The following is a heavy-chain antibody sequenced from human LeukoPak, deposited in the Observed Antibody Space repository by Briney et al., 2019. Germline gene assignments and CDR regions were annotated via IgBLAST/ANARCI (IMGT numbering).Heavy chain of an antibody. Sequence: ASVKVSCKASGYTFTSYDINWVRQATGQGLEWMGWMNPNSGNTGYAQKFQGRVTMTRNTSIGTAYMELSSLRSEDTAVYYCARLFDYVWGSYRPWGQGTLVTVSS. CDR3: ARLFDYVWGSYRP. J-gene: IGHJ5*02. V-gene: IGHV1-8*01. CDR2: MNPNSGNT. D-gene: IGHD3-16*02. CDR1: GYTFTSYD.